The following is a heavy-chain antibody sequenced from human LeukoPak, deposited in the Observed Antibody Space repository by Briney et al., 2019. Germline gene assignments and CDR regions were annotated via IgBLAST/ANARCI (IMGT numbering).Heavy chain of an antibody. CDR1: GFTFSSYW. D-gene: IGHD3-16*01. J-gene: IGHJ4*01. CDR3: ARDSPMGSF. Sequence: GGSLRLSCAASGFTFSSYWISWVRQAPGKGLEWVANIKQDGSERNYVDSVKGRFTISRDNAKNSLYLQMNSLRAEDTAVYYCARDSPMGSFWGHGTLVTVSS. CDR2: IKQDGSER. V-gene: IGHV3-7*01.